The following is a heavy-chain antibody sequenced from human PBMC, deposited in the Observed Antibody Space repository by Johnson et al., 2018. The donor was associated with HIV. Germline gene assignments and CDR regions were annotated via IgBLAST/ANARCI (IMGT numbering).Heavy chain of an antibody. CDR2: IRYDGSNK. CDR3: ARDLLSSHLYAFDI. V-gene: IGHV3-30*02. CDR1: GFTFSSYG. D-gene: IGHD3-10*01. Sequence: QVQLVESGGGVVQPGGSLRLSCAASGFTFSSYGMHWVRQAPGKGLEWVAFIRYDGSNKYYADSVKGRLTISRDNSKNTLYLQMNSLRAEDTAVYYCARDLLSSHLYAFDIWGQGTMVTVSS. J-gene: IGHJ3*02.